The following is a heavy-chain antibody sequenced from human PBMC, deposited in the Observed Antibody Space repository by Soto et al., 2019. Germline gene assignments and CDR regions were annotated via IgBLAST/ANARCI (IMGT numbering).Heavy chain of an antibody. CDR3: AREYDFWSGYTYYFDY. Sequence: SETLSLTCAVSGGSISSSNWWSWVRQPPGKGLEWIGEIYHSGSTNYNPSLKSRVTISVDKSKNQFSLKLSSVTAADTAVYYCAREYDFWSGYTYYFDYWGQGTLVTVSS. CDR1: GGSISSSNW. J-gene: IGHJ4*02. V-gene: IGHV4-4*02. D-gene: IGHD3-3*01. CDR2: IYHSGST.